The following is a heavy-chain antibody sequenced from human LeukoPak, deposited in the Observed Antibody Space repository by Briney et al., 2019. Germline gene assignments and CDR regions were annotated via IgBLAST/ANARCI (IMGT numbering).Heavy chain of an antibody. CDR1: GGSFSGYS. CDR3: ARELSTMVRGVILTVNWLDP. D-gene: IGHD3-10*01. J-gene: IGHJ5*02. CDR2: THYSGST. V-gene: IGHV4-59*12. Sequence: SETLSLTCTVSGGSFSGYSWSWIRQPPGKGLEWIGYTHYSGSTYYNPSLKSRVTISVDTSKNQFSLKLSSVTAADTAVYYCARELSTMVRGVILTVNWLDPWGQGTLVTVSS.